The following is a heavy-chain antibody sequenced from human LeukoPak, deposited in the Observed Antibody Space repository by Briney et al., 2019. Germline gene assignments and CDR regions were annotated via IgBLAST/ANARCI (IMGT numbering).Heavy chain of an antibody. Sequence: SETLSLTCAVSGGSISSGGYSWSWIRQPPGKGLEWIGYIYHSVSTYYTPSLKSRVTVSVDRSKNQFSLKLSSVTAADTAGYYCARAPSYCGGDCYLDYWGQGTLVTVSS. J-gene: IGHJ4*02. CDR2: IYHSVST. CDR3: ARAPSYCGGDCYLDY. D-gene: IGHD2-21*02. CDR1: GGSISSGGYS. V-gene: IGHV4-30-2*01.